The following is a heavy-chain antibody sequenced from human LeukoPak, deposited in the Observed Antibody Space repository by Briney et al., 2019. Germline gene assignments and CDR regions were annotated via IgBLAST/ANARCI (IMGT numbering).Heavy chain of an antibody. V-gene: IGHV3-30*02. CDR2: IRYDGSNK. CDR1: GFTFSNFG. D-gene: IGHD3-22*01. J-gene: IGHJ4*02. Sequence: GGSLRLSCAASGFTFSNFGMHWVRQAPGKGLEWVAFIRYDGSNKYYADSVKGRFTISRDNSKNTLYLQMNSLRAEDTAVYYCAKDLAYYYDSSGYHSGPFDYWGQGTLVTVSS. CDR3: AKDLAYYYDSSGYHSGPFDY.